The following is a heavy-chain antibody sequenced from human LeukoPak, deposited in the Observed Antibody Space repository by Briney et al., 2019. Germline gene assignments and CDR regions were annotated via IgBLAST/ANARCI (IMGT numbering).Heavy chain of an antibody. CDR3: ARVRGDYDAFDI. Sequence: PSETLSLTCTVSGGSVSSGSYYWSWIRQPPGKGLEWIGYIYYSGSTNYNPSLKSRVTISVDTSKNQFSLKLSSVTAADTAVYYCARVRGDYDAFDIWGQGTMVTVSS. J-gene: IGHJ3*02. CDR2: IYYSGST. V-gene: IGHV4-61*01. D-gene: IGHD4-17*01. CDR1: GGSVSSGSYY.